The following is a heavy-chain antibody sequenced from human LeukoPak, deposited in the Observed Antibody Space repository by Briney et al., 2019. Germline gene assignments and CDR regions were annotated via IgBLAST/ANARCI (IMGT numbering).Heavy chain of an antibody. J-gene: IGHJ4*02. Sequence: SVKVSCKASGGTFSSYAISWVRQAPGQGLEWMGGIIPIFGTANYAQKFQGRVTITADESTSTAYMELSSLRSEDTAVYYCAREGFDFWSGYTAYYFDYWGQGTLVTVSS. D-gene: IGHD3-3*01. CDR2: IIPIFGTA. CDR3: AREGFDFWSGYTAYYFDY. CDR1: GGTFSSYA. V-gene: IGHV1-69*13.